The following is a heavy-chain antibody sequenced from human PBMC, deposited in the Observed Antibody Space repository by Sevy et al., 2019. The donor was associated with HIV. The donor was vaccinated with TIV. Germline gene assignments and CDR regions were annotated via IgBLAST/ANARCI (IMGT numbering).Heavy chain of an antibody. V-gene: IGHV3-7*01. Sequence: GGSLRLSCAASGFTFSSYWMSWVRQAPGKGLEWVANIKQDGSEKYYVDSVKGRFTISRDNAKNSLYLQMNSLRAEDTAVYYCARGHYYDSSGYYYRSIYFDYWGQGTLVTVSS. CDR1: GFTFSSYW. D-gene: IGHD3-22*01. CDR3: ARGHYYDSSGYYYRSIYFDY. J-gene: IGHJ4*02. CDR2: IKQDGSEK.